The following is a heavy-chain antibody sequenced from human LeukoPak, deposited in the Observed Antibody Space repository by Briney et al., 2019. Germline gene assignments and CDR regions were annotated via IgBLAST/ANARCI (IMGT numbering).Heavy chain of an antibody. Sequence: ASVKVSCKASGYTFTGYYMHWVRQAPGQGLEWMGWINPNSGGTNYAQKFQGRVTMTRDTSISTAYMELSSLRSDDTAVYYYARDSSGYYYDYWGQGTLVTVSS. J-gene: IGHJ4*02. CDR2: INPNSGGT. D-gene: IGHD3-22*01. V-gene: IGHV1-2*02. CDR3: ARDSSGYYYDY. CDR1: GYTFTGYY.